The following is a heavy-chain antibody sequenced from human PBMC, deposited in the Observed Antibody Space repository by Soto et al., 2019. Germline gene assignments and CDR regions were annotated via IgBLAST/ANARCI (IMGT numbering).Heavy chain of an antibody. D-gene: IGHD6-13*01. CDR3: ASAAIAAYAFDI. J-gene: IGHJ3*02. Sequence: GGSLRLSCAASGFTFSSYSMNWVRQAPGKGLEWVSSISSSSSYIYYADSVKGRFTISRDNAKNSLYLQMNSLRAEDTAVYYCASAAIAAYAFDIWGQGTMVTVSS. CDR2: ISSSSSYI. V-gene: IGHV3-21*01. CDR1: GFTFSSYS.